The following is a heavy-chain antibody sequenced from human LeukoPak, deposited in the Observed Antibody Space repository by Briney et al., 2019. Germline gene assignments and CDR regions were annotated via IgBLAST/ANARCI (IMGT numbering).Heavy chain of an antibody. V-gene: IGHV3-30*02. Sequence: GGSLRLSCAASGFTFSSYEMNWVRQAPGKGLEWEAFIRYDGSNKYYADSVKGRFTISRDNAKNSLYLQMNSLRAEDTAVYYCARGDSSGYSGAFDIWGQGTMVTVSS. CDR2: IRYDGSNK. CDR3: ARGDSSGYSGAFDI. CDR1: GFTFSSYE. J-gene: IGHJ3*02. D-gene: IGHD3-22*01.